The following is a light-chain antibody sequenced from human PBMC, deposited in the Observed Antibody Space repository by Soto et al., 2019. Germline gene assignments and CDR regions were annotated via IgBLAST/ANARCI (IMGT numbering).Light chain of an antibody. V-gene: IGKV1-9*01. Sequence: DIQLTQSTSFLSASVGERVTVTCRASQGIARSLAWYQQKPGKAPKLLMYAASTLQSGVPSRFSGSGSGTEFTLTISNLQPEDFATYYCQQVNSYPYTFGQGTKLEIK. CDR1: QGIARS. CDR2: AAS. J-gene: IGKJ2*01. CDR3: QQVNSYPYT.